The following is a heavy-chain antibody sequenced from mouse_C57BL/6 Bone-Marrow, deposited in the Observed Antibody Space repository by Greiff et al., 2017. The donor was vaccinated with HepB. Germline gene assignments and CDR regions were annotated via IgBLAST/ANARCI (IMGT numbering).Heavy chain of an antibody. CDR1: GYTFTDYY. V-gene: IGHV1-26*01. Sequence: EVQLQQSGPELVKPGASVKISCKASGYTFTDYYMNWVKQSHGKSLEWIGDINPNNGGTSYNQKFKGKATLTVDKSSSTAYMELRSLTSEDSAVYYCARQRDILRPAVDYWGQGTTLTVSS. CDR3: ARQRDILRPAVDY. D-gene: IGHD2-4*01. CDR2: INPNNGGT. J-gene: IGHJ2*01.